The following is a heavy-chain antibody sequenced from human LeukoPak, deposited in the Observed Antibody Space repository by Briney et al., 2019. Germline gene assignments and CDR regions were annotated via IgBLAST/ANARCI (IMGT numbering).Heavy chain of an antibody. CDR1: GFTFSSYW. D-gene: IGHD2-21*01. V-gene: IGHV3-7*01. Sequence: GGSLRLSCAASGFTFSSYWMSWVRQAPGKGLEWVANINQDGSEQYYVDSVKGRFTISRDNAKNSLYLQMNSLRAEDTAVYYCARIIVVRCFDYWGQGALVTVSS. CDR2: INQDGSEQ. J-gene: IGHJ4*02. CDR3: ARIIVVRCFDY.